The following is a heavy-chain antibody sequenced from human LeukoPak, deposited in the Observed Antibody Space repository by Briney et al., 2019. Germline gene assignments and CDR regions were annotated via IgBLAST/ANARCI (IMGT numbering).Heavy chain of an antibody. CDR1: GGSISSGGYY. CDR2: IYYSGST. V-gene: IGHV4-31*03. J-gene: IGHJ4*02. Sequence: SETLSLTCTVSGGSISSGGYYWSWIRQHPGKGLEWIGSIYYSGSTYYNPSLKSRVTISVDTSKNQFSLKLSSVTAADTAVYYCAMPRYCSGGSCYHSDTFDYWGQGTLVTVSS. CDR3: AMPRYCSGGSCYHSDTFDY. D-gene: IGHD2-15*01.